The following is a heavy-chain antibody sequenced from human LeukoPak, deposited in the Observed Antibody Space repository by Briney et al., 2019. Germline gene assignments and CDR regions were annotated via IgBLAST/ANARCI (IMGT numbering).Heavy chain of an antibody. J-gene: IGHJ3*02. CDR2: ISGSGGST. CDR1: GFTFSSYA. Sequence: GGSLRLSCAASGFTFSSYAMSWVRQAPGEGLEWVSAISGSGGSTYYADSVKGRFTISRDNSKNTLYLQMNSLRAEDTAVYYCAKDSEYYYDPFNLGGAFDIWGQGTMVTVSS. V-gene: IGHV3-23*01. CDR3: AKDSEYYYDPFNLGGAFDI. D-gene: IGHD3-22*01.